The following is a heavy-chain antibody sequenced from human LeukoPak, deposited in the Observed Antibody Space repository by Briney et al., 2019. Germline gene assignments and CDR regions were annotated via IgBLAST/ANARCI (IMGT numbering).Heavy chain of an antibody. CDR3: ARDVEQWLVRVYYFDY. CDR2: ISSGSNTI. CDR1: GFTLSSYS. Sequence: GGSLRLSCATSGFTLSSYSMNGVRQAPGKGLEWVSYISSGSNTIYYADSVKGRFTISRDNAKNSLYLQMNSLRAEDTAVYYCARDVEQWLVRVYYFDYWGQGTLVTASS. V-gene: IGHV3-48*01. D-gene: IGHD6-19*01. J-gene: IGHJ4*02.